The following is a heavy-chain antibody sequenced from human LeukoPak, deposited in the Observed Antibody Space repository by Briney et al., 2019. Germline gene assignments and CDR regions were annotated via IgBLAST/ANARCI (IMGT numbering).Heavy chain of an antibody. V-gene: IGHV4-59*01. J-gene: IGHJ6*03. D-gene: IGHD3-22*01. Sequence: SETLSLTCTVSGGSISSYYWSWIRQPPGKGLEWIGYIYYSGSTNYNPSLKSRVTISVDTSKNQFSLKLSSVTAADTAVYYCARGVRSGVTVVETYYMDVWGKGTTVTVSS. CDR1: GGSISSYY. CDR2: IYYSGST. CDR3: ARGVRSGVTVVETYYMDV.